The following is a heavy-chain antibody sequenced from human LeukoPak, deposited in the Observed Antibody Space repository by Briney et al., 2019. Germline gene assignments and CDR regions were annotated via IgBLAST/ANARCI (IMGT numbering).Heavy chain of an antibody. CDR1: GFTVSSNH. CDR2: IYSGGST. V-gene: IGHV3-66*01. CDR3: ARAPGIAVAGYFDY. D-gene: IGHD6-19*01. Sequence: GGSLRLSCAASGFTVSSNHMSWVRQAPGKGLEWVSVIYSGGSTYYADSVKGRFTISRDNSKNTLYLQMNSLRAEDTAVYYCARAPGIAVAGYFDYWGQGTLVTVSS. J-gene: IGHJ4*02.